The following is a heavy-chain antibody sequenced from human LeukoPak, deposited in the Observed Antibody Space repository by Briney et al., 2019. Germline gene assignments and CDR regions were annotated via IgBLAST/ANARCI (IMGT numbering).Heavy chain of an antibody. CDR1: GYTFTGYY. V-gene: IGHV1-2*02. CDR2: INPNSGGT. CDR3: ARGMEPYYYMDV. Sequence: ASLKVSCKASGYTFTGYYMHWVRQAPGQGLEWMGWINPNSGGTNYAQKFQGRVTMTRDTSISTAYMELSRLRSDDTAVYYCARGMEPYYYMDVWGKGTTVTVSS. J-gene: IGHJ6*03. D-gene: IGHD1-26*01.